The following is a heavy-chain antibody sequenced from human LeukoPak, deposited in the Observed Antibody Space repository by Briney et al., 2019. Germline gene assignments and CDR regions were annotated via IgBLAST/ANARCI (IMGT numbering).Heavy chain of an antibody. V-gene: IGHV3-21*01. CDR2: ISSSSGYI. Sequence: GKXLXGVSSISSSSGYIYYADSVKGRFTISRDNAKKSLYLQMNSLRAEDTAVYYCARFRTYYYDSSGYPDAFDIWGQGTMVTVSS. CDR3: ARFRTYYYDSSGYPDAFDI. D-gene: IGHD3-22*01. J-gene: IGHJ3*02.